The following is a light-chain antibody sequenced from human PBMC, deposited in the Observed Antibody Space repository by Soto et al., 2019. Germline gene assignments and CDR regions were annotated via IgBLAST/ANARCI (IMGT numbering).Light chain of an antibody. CDR2: DVG. J-gene: IGLJ1*01. V-gene: IGLV2-11*01. CDR1: SSDVGGYNY. CDR3: CSYAGSQSYV. Sequence: QSVLTQPRSVSGSPGQSVTISCTGTSSDVGGYNYVSWYQQHPGKAPKLMIYDVGKRPSGVPDRFSGSKSGNTASLTISGLQAEDEVDYYCCSYAGSQSYVFGTGTKLTVL.